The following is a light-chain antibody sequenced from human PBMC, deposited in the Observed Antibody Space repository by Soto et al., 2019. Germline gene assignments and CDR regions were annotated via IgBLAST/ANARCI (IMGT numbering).Light chain of an antibody. CDR2: QDS. Sequence: SYELTQPPSVSVSPGQTASITCSGDKLGDKYACWYQQKPGQSPVLVIYQDSKRPSGIPERFSGSNSGNTATLTISGTQAMDEADYYCQAWDSSTASVFGGGPSSPS. V-gene: IGLV3-1*01. J-gene: IGLJ2*01. CDR1: KLGDKY. CDR3: QAWDSSTASV.